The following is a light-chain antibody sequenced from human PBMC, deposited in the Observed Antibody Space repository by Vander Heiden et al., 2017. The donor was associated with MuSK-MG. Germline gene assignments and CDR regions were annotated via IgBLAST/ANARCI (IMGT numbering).Light chain of an antibody. CDR1: SSDVGSYNR. J-gene: IGLJ1*01. Sequence: QSALPPPASVSWSPVRPITTSCTGTSSDVGSYNRVSWYQHHPGKAPKLMIYEVSKRPSGVSNRFSGSKSGNTASLTISGLQAEDEADYFCCAYAGSTTVNVFGTATKVTVL. V-gene: IGLV2-23*02. CDR2: EVS. CDR3: CAYAGSTTVNV.